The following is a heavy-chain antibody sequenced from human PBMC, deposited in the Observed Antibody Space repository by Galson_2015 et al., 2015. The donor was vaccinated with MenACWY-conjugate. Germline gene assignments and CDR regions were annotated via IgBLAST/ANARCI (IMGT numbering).Heavy chain of an antibody. CDR2: IDPHNSNT. V-gene: IGHV5-51*01. D-gene: IGHD1-26*01. Sequence: QSGAEVKQPGESLKISRKGSGYSFTNYWIGWVRQMPGRGLEWMGLIDPHNSNTRYSPSFQGQVTISADESISTAFLQWSSLKASDTAMYYCARHPPGGRGMDVWGRGTTVTVSS. J-gene: IGHJ6*02. CDR1: GYSFTNYW. CDR3: ARHPPGGRGMDV.